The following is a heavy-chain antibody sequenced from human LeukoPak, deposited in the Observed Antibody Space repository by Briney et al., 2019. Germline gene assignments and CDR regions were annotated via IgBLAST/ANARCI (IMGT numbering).Heavy chain of an antibody. CDR1: GYIFTDYY. CDR2: INPNSGGT. D-gene: IGHD6-13*01. J-gene: IGHJ4*02. CDR3: ARVDAAAVDY. Sequence: GASVKVSCKASGYIFTDYYMHWVRQAPGQELGWMGRINPNSGGTNYAQKFQGRVTITADKSTSTAYMELSSLRSEDTAVYYCARVDAAAVDYWGQGTLVTVSS. V-gene: IGHV1/OR15-1*04.